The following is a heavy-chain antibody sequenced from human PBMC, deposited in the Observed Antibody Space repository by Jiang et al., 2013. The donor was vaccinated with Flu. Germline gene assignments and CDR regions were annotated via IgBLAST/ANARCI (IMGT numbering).Heavy chain of an antibody. Sequence: QLLESGGGLVKPGGSLRLSCAASGFTFSNSSMNWVRQAPGKGLEWVSFISSSSSFIYYADSVKGRFTISRDNAKNSLYLQMNSLRAEDTAVYYCVRDGGTQYDFWSGYYSYYLDSWGQGTLVTVSS. CDR2: ISSSSSFI. CDR3: VRDGGTQYDFWSGYYSYYLDS. CDR1: GFTFSNSS. D-gene: IGHD3-3*01. J-gene: IGHJ4*02. V-gene: IGHV3-21*01.